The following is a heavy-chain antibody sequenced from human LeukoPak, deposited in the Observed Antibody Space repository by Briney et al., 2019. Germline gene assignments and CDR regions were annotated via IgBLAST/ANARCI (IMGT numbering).Heavy chain of an antibody. V-gene: IGHV3-23*01. CDR2: ISGSGDGT. CDR3: TRDYGDLYYYYGMDV. J-gene: IGHJ6*02. Sequence: PGGSLRLSCVASEFTFSSYIMTWVRQAPGKGLGWVSTISGSGDGTYYADSVKGRFTISRDNSKNTLFLQLYSLRAEDTAIYYCTRDYGDLYYYYGMDVWGQGTTVIVSS. D-gene: IGHD4-17*01. CDR1: EFTFSSYI.